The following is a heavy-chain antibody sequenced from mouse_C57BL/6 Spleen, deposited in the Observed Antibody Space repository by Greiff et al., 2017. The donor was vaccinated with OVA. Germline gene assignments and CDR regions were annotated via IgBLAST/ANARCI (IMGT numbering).Heavy chain of an antibody. Sequence: QVQLKQSGAELVRPGASVTLSCKASGYTFTDYEMHWVKQTPVHGLEWIGAIDPETGGPAYNQKFKGKAILTADKSSSTAYMELRSLTSEDSAVYYCTRWELRWGNYAMDYWGQGTSVTVSS. CDR3: TRWELRWGNYAMDY. CDR2: IDPETGGP. D-gene: IGHD1-1*01. CDR1: GYTFTDYE. J-gene: IGHJ4*01. V-gene: IGHV1-15*01.